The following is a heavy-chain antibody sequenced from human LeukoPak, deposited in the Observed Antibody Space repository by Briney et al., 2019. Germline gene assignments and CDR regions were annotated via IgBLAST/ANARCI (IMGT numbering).Heavy chain of an antibody. CDR3: ASPPVAAGGNVYFHH. CDR2: INPDGSAK. D-gene: IGHD6-13*01. Sequence: GGSLRLSCAASGFTFSRYLMTWVRQAPGKGLEGVANINPDGSAKYYVDSVKGRFTISRDNAKNSLYLQMNSLRAEDTAVYYCASPPVAAGGNVYFHHWGQGTLVTVSS. CDR1: GFTFSRYL. J-gene: IGHJ1*01. V-gene: IGHV3-7*01.